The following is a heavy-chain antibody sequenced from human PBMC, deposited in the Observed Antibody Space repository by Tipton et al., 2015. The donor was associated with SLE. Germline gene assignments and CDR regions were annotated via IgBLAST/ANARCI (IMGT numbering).Heavy chain of an antibody. CDR2: ISAYNGNT. CDR1: GYTFTSYG. Sequence: QSGAEVKKPGASVKVSCKASGYTFTSYGISWVRQAPGQGLEWMGWISAYNGNTNYAQKLQGRVTMTTDTSTSTAYMELRSLRSDDTAVYYCARDLRYFDWLLSDAFDIWGQGTMVTVSP. J-gene: IGHJ3*02. D-gene: IGHD3-9*01. V-gene: IGHV1-18*01. CDR3: ARDLRYFDWLLSDAFDI.